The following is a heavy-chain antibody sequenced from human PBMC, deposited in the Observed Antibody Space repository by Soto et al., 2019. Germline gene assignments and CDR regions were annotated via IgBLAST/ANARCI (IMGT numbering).Heavy chain of an antibody. CDR1: GGSFSGYY. Sequence: QVQLQQWGAGLLKPSETLSLTCAVYGGSFSGYYWSWIRQPPGKGLEWIGEMNHSGSTNYNPSLKSRVTISVDTSKNQFSLKLSSVTAADTAVYYCARGPRPGGWFDPWGQGTLVTVSS. CDR3: ARGPRPGGWFDP. CDR2: MNHSGST. V-gene: IGHV4-34*01. J-gene: IGHJ5*02. D-gene: IGHD3-10*01.